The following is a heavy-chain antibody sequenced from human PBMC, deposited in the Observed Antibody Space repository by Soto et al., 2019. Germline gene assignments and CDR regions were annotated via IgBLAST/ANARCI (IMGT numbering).Heavy chain of an antibody. Sequence: PGESLKISCKGSGYSFTSYWISWVRQMPGKGLEWMGIIYPGDSDTRYSPSFQGQVTISADKSISTAYLQWSSLKASDTAMYYCARHVEPPSIAAPAYYYYYMDVWGKGTTVTVSS. CDR3: ARHVEPPSIAAPAYYYYYMDV. CDR2: IYPGDSDT. D-gene: IGHD6-6*01. V-gene: IGHV5-51*01. CDR1: GYSFTSYW. J-gene: IGHJ6*03.